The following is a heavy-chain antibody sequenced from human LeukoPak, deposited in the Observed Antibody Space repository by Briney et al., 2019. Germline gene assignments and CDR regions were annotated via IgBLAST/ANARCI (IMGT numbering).Heavy chain of an antibody. Sequence: GGSLRLSCAASGFTFSSYGMHWVRQAPGKGLEWVAFIRYDGSNKYYADSVKGRFTISRDNSKNTLYLQMNSLRAEDMAVYYCAKVYDSTWGAFDIWGQGTMVTVSS. V-gene: IGHV3-30*02. CDR2: IRYDGSNK. D-gene: IGHD3-22*01. J-gene: IGHJ3*02. CDR3: AKVYDSTWGAFDI. CDR1: GFTFSSYG.